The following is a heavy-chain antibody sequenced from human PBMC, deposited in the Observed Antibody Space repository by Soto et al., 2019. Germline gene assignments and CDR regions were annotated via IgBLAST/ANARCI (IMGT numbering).Heavy chain of an antibody. V-gene: IGHV1-69*13. J-gene: IGHJ4*02. CDR2: IIPIFGTA. CDR3: ARDTQHSLIYYGFDY. Sequence: SVKVSCKASGGTFSSYAISWVRQAPGQGLEWMGGIIPIFGTANYAQKFQGRVTITADESTSTAYMELSSLRSEDTAVYYCARDTQHSLIYYGFDYCGQGTLVTVSA. CDR1: GGTFSSYA. D-gene: IGHD1-26*01.